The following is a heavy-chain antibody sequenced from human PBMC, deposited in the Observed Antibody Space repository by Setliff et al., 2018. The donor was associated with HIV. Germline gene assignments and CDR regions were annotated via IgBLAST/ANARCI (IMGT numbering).Heavy chain of an antibody. CDR3: VRSYIPYCTGGSCLPGDY. CDR2: INRDGSRE. Sequence: GGSLRLSCAASGFTFNNYWMHWVRQAPGKGLVWVSGINRDGSREYYADSVEGRCTISRDNAKNTLSLPMNSLRAEDTAFYFCVRSYIPYCTGGSCLPGDYWGQGTLVTVSS. D-gene: IGHD2-15*01. J-gene: IGHJ4*02. V-gene: IGHV3-74*01. CDR1: GFTFNNYW.